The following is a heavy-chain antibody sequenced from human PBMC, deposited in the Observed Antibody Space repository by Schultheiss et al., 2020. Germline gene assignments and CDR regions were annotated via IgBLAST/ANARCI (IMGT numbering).Heavy chain of an antibody. CDR1: GFTFSSYR. V-gene: IGHV3-30*18. CDR3: AKAVAGSVMDV. J-gene: IGHJ6*02. D-gene: IGHD6-19*01. CDR2: ISYDGSNK. Sequence: GGSLRLSCAASGFTFSSYRMNWVRQAPGKGLEWVAVISYDGSNKYYADSVKGRFTISRDNAKNSLYLQMHTLRAEYTAVYYCAKAVAGSVMDVWGQGTTVTVSS.